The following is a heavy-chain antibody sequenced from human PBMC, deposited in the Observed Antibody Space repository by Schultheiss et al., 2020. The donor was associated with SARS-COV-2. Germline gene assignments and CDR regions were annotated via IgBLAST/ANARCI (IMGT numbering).Heavy chain of an antibody. J-gene: IGHJ6*02. Sequence: GESLKISCEASDFTSSNAWMSWVRQAPGKGLEWVGFIRSKAYGGTTEYAASVKGRFTISRDDSKSIAYLQMNSLKTEDTAVYYCTRGQQLVRYYYYYGMDVWGQGTTVTVSS. CDR3: TRGQQLVRYYYYYGMDV. CDR2: IRSKAYGGTT. V-gene: IGHV3-49*04. D-gene: IGHD6-13*01. CDR1: DFTSSNAW.